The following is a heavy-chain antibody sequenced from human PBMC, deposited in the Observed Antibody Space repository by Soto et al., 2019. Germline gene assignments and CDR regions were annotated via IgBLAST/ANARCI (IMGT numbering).Heavy chain of an antibody. V-gene: IGHV4-31*03. Sequence: SETLSLTCTVPGGSISSGGYYWSWIRQHPGKGLEWIGYIYCSGSTYYNPSLKSRVTISVDTSKNQFSLKLSSVTAADTAVYYCARGGYYYDSSGPHDAFDIWGQGTRVNVS. CDR3: ARGGYYYDSSGPHDAFDI. J-gene: IGHJ3*02. CDR2: IYCSGST. CDR1: GGSISSGGYY. D-gene: IGHD3-22*01.